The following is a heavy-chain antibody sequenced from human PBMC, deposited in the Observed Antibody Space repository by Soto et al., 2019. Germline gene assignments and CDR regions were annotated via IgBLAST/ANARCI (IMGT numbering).Heavy chain of an antibody. D-gene: IGHD2-21*02. CDR2: IKGGGEST. CDR1: GFTFSSYS. CDR3: AKGRCGGNCNSGQWAFDI. Sequence: PGGSLRLSCAASGFTFSSYSMNWVRQAPGKGPEWVSAIKGGGESTSYADSVKGRLTISRDNSKNTLYLQMNSLGGEDTAVYYCAKGRCGGNCNSGQWAFDIWGQGTMVTVSS. J-gene: IGHJ3*02. V-gene: IGHV3-23*01.